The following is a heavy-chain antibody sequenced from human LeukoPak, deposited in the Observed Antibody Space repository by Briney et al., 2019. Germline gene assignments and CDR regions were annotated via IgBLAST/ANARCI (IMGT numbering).Heavy chain of an antibody. CDR2: ISSSSSYI. Sequence: GGSLRLSCAASGFTFSSYTMNWVRQAPGKGLEWVSSISSSSSYIYYADSVKGRFTISRDNAKNSLYLQMNSLRAEDTAVYYCARASGYCSGGSCRNDAFDIWGQGTMDTVSS. J-gene: IGHJ3*02. D-gene: IGHD2-15*01. CDR3: ARASGYCSGGSCRNDAFDI. V-gene: IGHV3-21*01. CDR1: GFTFSSYT.